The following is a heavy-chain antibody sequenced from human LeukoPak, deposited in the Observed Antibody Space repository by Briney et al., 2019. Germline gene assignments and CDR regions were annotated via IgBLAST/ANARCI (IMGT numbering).Heavy chain of an antibody. D-gene: IGHD3-10*01. J-gene: IGHJ3*02. V-gene: IGHV4-59*01. CDR3: ARGVRGVDDAFDI. CDR2: IYYSGST. CDR1: GGSISSYY. Sequence: PSETLSLTCTVSGGSISSYYWSWIRQPPGKGLEWIGYIYYSGSTNYNPSLKGRVTISVDTSKNQFSLKLSSVTAADTAVYYCARGVRGVDDAFDIWGQGTMVTVSS.